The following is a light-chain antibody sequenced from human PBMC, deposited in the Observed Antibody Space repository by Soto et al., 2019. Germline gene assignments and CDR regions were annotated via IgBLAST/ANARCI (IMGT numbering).Light chain of an antibody. CDR1: SSDVGGYNY. J-gene: IGLJ2*01. V-gene: IGLV2-8*01. CDR2: EVS. Sequence: QSALTQPPSASGSPGQSVTISCTGTSSDVGGYNYVSWYQQHPGKAPKLMIYEVSKRPSGVPDRFSGSKSGNTASLTVSGLQAEDEADYYCSSYTSSSRIVFGGGTKVTVL. CDR3: SSYTSSSRIV.